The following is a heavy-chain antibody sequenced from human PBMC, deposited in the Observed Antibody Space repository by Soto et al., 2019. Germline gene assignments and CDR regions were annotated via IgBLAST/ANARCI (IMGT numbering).Heavy chain of an antibody. CDR1: GGSFSNYY. CDR2: IKLSAST. J-gene: IGHJ5*02. Sequence: QVQLQQWGAGLLKPSETLSLTCAVYGGSFSNYYWSWIRQPPGKGLEWIGEIKLSASTNYNPSLKRRLTMSRDTPKNQFALQLRSVTAADTAVYYCAKGGGSLWSWGQGTLVTVSS. CDR3: AKGGGSLWS. D-gene: IGHD3-10*01. V-gene: IGHV4-34*01.